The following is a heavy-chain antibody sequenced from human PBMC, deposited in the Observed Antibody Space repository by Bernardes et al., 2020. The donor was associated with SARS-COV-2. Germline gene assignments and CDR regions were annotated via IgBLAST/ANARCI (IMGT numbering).Heavy chain of an antibody. D-gene: IGHD6-19*01. CDR1: GFSFSTYA. Sequence: GGSLRLSCAASGFSFSTYAMTWVRQPPGKGLEWVSAFSGASTHTYYADSVKGRFTVSRDNSKNTLYLQMNSLRADDTAVYYCVREGSGWPGYYFDYWGQGTLVTVSS. J-gene: IGHJ4*02. V-gene: IGHV3-23*01. CDR3: VREGSGWPGYYFDY. CDR2: FSGASTHT.